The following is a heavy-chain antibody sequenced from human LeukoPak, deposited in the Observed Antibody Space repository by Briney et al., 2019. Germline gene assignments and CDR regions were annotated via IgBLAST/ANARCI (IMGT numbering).Heavy chain of an antibody. J-gene: IGHJ4*02. CDR3: ARGRYYYGSGLIDY. CDR2: INHSGST. CDR1: GGSFSGYY. V-gene: IGHV4-34*01. Sequence: SETLSLTCAVYGGSFSGYYWSWIRQPPGKGLEWIGEINHSGSTNYNPSLKSRVTISVDTSKNQFSLKLSSVTAADTAVYYCARGRYYYGSGLIDYWGQGTLVTVSS. D-gene: IGHD3-10*01.